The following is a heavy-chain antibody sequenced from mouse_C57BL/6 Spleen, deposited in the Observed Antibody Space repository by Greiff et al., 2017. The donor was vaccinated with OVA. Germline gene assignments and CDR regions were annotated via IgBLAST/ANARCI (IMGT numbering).Heavy chain of an antibody. CDR2: INPNYGTT. CDR1: GYSFTDYH. J-gene: IGHJ3*01. V-gene: IGHV1-39*01. CDR3: ARSTYSNYGAWFAY. D-gene: IGHD2-5*01. Sequence: EVQLQQSGPELVKPGASVKISCKASGYSFTDYHMNWVKQSNGKSLEWIGVINPNYGTTSYNQQFKGKATLTVDQSSSTAYMQLNSLTSEDSAVYYCARSTYSNYGAWFAYWGQGTLVTVSA.